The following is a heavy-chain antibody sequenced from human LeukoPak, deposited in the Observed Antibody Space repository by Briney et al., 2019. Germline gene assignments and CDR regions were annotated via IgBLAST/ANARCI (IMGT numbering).Heavy chain of an antibody. CDR1: GFSFSNYS. CDR3: AKEKQDDSSGYYGYYYYYMDV. V-gene: IGHV3-48*04. CDR2: ISSSGSTI. J-gene: IGHJ6*03. D-gene: IGHD3-22*01. Sequence: PGGSLRLSCVASGFSFSNYSMSWVRQAPGKGLEWVSYISSSGSTIYQPDSVKGRFTISRDNAKNSLYLQMNSLRAEDTAVYYCAKEKQDDSSGYYGYYYYYMDVWGKGTTVTVSS.